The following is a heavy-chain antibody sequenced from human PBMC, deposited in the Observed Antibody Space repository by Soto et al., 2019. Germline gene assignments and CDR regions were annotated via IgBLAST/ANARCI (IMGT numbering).Heavy chain of an antibody. J-gene: IGHJ4*02. CDR1: GFTFDDYA. CDR3: ATEASCYPGNCVDH. D-gene: IGHD2-21*01. Sequence: GGSLRLSCAACGFTFDDYAMHLVRQAPGKGLECVSGTSWNSGSIGYADSVKGRFTISRDNAKNSLYLQMNSLRAEDTAVYYCATEASCYPGNCVDHWGQGNLVAVSS. V-gene: IGHV3-9*01. CDR2: TSWNSGSI.